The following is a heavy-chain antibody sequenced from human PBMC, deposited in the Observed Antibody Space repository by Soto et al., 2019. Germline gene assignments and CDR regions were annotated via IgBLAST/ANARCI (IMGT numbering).Heavy chain of an antibody. CDR2: IDREGSDT. D-gene: IGHD4-17*01. CDR3: ARATTTVTTRPTLGY. V-gene: IGHV3-74*01. Sequence: GGSLRLSCAASGFTFSSYWMHWVRQTPGKGLVWVSRIDREGSDTAYADSVKGRFTISRDNAKNTLYLQMNSLRAEDTAVYYCARATTTVTTRPTLGYWGQGTLVTVSS. CDR1: GFTFSSYW. J-gene: IGHJ4*02.